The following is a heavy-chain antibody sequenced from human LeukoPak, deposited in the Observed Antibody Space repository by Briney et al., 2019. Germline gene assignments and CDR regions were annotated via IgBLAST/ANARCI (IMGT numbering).Heavy chain of an antibody. D-gene: IGHD1-26*01. CDR2: FDPEDGET. J-gene: IGHJ4*02. CDR1: GYTLTELS. CDR3: AKDRSGSYSQGLDY. V-gene: IGHV1-24*01. Sequence: GASVRATCKVSGYTLTELSMHWVRQAPGKGLEWMGGFDPEDGETIYAQKFQGRVTMTEDTSTDTAYMELSSLRSEDTAVYYCAKDRSGSYSQGLDYWGQGTLVTVSS.